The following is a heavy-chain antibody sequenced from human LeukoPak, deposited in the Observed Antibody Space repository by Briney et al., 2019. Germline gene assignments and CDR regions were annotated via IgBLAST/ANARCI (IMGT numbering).Heavy chain of an antibody. D-gene: IGHD3-9*01. CDR3: ARVRMDYDILTGYYLVAFDI. V-gene: IGHV4-59*01. Sequence: SETLSLTCPVSGGSISSYYWSWIRQPPGKGLEWIGYIYYSGSTNYNPSLKSRVTISVDTSKNQFSLKLSSVTAADTAVYYCARVRMDYDILTGYYLVAFDIWGQGTMVTVSS. CDR2: IYYSGST. J-gene: IGHJ3*02. CDR1: GGSISSYY.